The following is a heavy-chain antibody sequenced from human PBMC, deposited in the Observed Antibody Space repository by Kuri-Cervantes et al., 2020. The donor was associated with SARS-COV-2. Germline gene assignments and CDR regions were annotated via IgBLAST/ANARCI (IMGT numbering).Heavy chain of an antibody. CDR3: ARVVQWRLLSDDYYYMDV. V-gene: IGHV4-30-2*01. J-gene: IGHJ6*03. D-gene: IGHD6-25*01. Sequence: LRLSCTVSDDSMSNGDYHWSWVRQPPGKGLAWIGYIYHSGSTHYNPSLKSRVTMSLDRSKNQFSLKLSSLTAADTAVYYCARVVQWRLLSDDYYYMDVWGKGTTVTVSS. CDR1: DDSMSNGDYH. CDR2: IYHSGST.